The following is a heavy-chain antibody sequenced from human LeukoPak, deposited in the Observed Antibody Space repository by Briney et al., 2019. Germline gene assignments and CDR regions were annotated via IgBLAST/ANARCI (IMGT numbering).Heavy chain of an antibody. Sequence: GRSLRLSCAASGFTFDDYAMHWVRQAPGKGLEWVSGISWNSGSIGYADSVKGRFTISRDNAKNSLYLQMNSLRAEDTALYYRAKDMVGATLYAFDIWGQGTMVTVSS. CDR1: GFTFDDYA. CDR2: ISWNSGSI. J-gene: IGHJ3*02. D-gene: IGHD1-26*01. CDR3: AKDMVGATLYAFDI. V-gene: IGHV3-9*01.